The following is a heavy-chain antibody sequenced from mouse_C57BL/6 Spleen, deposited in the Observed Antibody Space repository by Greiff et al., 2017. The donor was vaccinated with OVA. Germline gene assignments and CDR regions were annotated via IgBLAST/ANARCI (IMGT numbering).Heavy chain of an antibody. CDR1: GYAFSSYW. Sequence: QVQLKQSGAELVKPGASVKISCKASGYAFSSYWMNWVKQRPGKGLEWIGQIYPGDGDTNYNGKFKGKATLTADKSSSTAYMQLSSLTSEDSAVYFCAREGLITTGFAYWGQGTLVTVSA. CDR3: AREGLITTGFAY. V-gene: IGHV1-80*01. D-gene: IGHD1-1*01. CDR2: IYPGDGDT. J-gene: IGHJ3*01.